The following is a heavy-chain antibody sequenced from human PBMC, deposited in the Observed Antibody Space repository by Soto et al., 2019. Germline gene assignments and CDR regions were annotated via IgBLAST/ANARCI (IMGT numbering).Heavy chain of an antibody. CDR1: GFTFNSYS. J-gene: IGHJ5*02. CDR2: ISSSSTTK. Sequence: EVQLVESGGGLVQPGGSLRLSCAASGFTFNSYSMNWVRQAPGKGLEWVSYISSSSTTKYYTDSVKGRFTISRDSAKNSLYLQMNSLRDDDTAVYYGARPSSGWENWFDPWGQGTLVTVSS. V-gene: IGHV3-48*02. D-gene: IGHD6-19*01. CDR3: ARPSSGWENWFDP.